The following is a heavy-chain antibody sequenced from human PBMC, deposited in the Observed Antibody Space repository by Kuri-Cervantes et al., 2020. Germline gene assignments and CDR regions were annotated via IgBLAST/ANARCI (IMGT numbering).Heavy chain of an antibody. CDR2: IGTAGDT. Sequence: GESLKISCAASGFTFSSYDMHWVRQATGKGLEWVSAIGTAGDTYYPGSVKGRFTISRDNSKNTLYLQMNSLRAEDTAVYYCARASRCYCSGGSCYSTLSCWFDPWGQGTLVTVSS. D-gene: IGHD2-15*01. CDR3: ARASRCYCSGGSCYSTLSCWFDP. CDR1: GFTFSSYD. J-gene: IGHJ5*02. V-gene: IGHV3-13*01.